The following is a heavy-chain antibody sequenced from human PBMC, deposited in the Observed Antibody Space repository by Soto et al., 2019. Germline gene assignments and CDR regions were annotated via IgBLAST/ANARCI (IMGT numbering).Heavy chain of an antibody. CDR2: ITDSGTGT. Sequence: EVHLLESGGGLVHPGESLRLSCGASGFTFSSCVMTWVRQAPGKGLEWVSCITDSGTGTYYADSVKGRFTNSRDNSKNTMYLQMNNLRAEDTGVYYCAKGLINGRWYAEDWGQGTLVTVSS. CDR3: AKGLINGRWYAED. J-gene: IGHJ4*02. D-gene: IGHD6-13*01. CDR1: GFTFSSCV. V-gene: IGHV3-23*01.